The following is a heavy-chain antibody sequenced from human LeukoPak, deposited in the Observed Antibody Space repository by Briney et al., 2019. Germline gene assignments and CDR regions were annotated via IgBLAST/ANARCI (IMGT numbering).Heavy chain of an antibody. Sequence: GGSLRLSCAASGFTFSSYSMNWVRQAPGKGLEWVSYISSSGSTIYYADSVKGRFTISRDNAKNSLYLQMNSLRAEDTAVYYCAKFAEQWLVLLYYFDYWGQGTLVTVSS. V-gene: IGHV3-48*04. J-gene: IGHJ4*02. CDR2: ISSSGSTI. CDR3: AKFAEQWLVLLYYFDY. D-gene: IGHD6-19*01. CDR1: GFTFSSYS.